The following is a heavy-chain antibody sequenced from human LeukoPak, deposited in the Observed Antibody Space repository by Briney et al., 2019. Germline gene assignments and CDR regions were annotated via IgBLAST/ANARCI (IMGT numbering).Heavy chain of an antibody. Sequence: GASVKVSCKASGYTFTSYDINWVRQATGQGLEWMGWMNPNSGNTGYAQKFQGRVTMTRNTSISTAYMELSSLRSEDTAVYYCARGRGTPTPTFWYWFDPWGQGTLVTVSS. CDR1: GYTFTSYD. CDR2: MNPNSGNT. CDR3: ARGRGTPTPTFWYWFDP. J-gene: IGHJ5*02. V-gene: IGHV1-8*01. D-gene: IGHD1-14*01.